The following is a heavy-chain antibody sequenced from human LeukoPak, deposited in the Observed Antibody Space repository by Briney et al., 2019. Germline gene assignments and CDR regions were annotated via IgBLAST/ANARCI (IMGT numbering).Heavy chain of an antibody. J-gene: IGHJ4*02. CDR1: GGSISSSSYY. Sequence: SETLSLTCTVSGGSISSSSYYWGWIRQPPGKELEWIGSIYYSGSTYYNPSLKSRVTISVDTSKNQFSLKLSSVTAADTAVYYCVREPIQLWAKKGYFDYWGQGTLVTVSS. CDR3: VREPIQLWAKKGYFDY. CDR2: IYYSGST. V-gene: IGHV4-39*07. D-gene: IGHD5-18*01.